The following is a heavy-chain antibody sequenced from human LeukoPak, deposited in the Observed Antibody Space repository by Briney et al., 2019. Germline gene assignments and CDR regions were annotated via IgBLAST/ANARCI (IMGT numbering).Heavy chain of an antibody. CDR1: GFTFSSYS. J-gene: IGHJ3*02. CDR3: ARDRILSGYGDDAFDI. CDR2: ISSSSSYI. Sequence: GGSLRLSCAASGFTFSSYSMNWVRQAPGKGLEWVSSISSSSSYIYYADSVKGRFTISRDNAKNSLYLQMNSLRAKDTAVYYCARDRILSGYGDDAFDIWGQGTMVTVSS. V-gene: IGHV3-21*01. D-gene: IGHD5-12*01.